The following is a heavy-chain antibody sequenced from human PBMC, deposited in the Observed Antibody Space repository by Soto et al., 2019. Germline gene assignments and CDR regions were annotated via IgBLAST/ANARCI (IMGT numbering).Heavy chain of an antibody. CDR1: GFSLSTSGMC. CDR3: ARIYCSGGSCYSGVYFDY. Sequence: SGPTLVNPTQTLTLTCTFSGFSLSTSGMCVIWIRQPPGKALEWLALIDWDDDKYYSTSLKTRLTISKNTSKNQVVLTMTNMDPVDTATYYCARIYCSGGSCYSGVYFDYWGQGTRVTVSS. D-gene: IGHD2-15*01. J-gene: IGHJ4*02. CDR2: IDWDDDK. V-gene: IGHV2-70*01.